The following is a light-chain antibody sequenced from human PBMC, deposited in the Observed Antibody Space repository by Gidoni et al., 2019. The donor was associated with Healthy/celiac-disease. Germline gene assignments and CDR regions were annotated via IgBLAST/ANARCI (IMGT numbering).Light chain of an antibody. CDR1: QSVSSN. CDR3: QQYNNWPPLT. CDR2: CAS. V-gene: IGKV3-15*01. J-gene: IGKJ4*01. Sequence: EIVMPQSPATLSVSPGERATLSCRASQSVSSNLAGYQQKHGQAPRLLIYCASTRATGIPARFSGSGSWTEFTLTISSLQSEDFAVYYCQQYNNWPPLTFGGGTKVEIK.